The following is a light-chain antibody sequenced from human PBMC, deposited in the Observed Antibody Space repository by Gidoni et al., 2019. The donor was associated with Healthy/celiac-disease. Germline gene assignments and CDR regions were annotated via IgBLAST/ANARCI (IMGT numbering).Light chain of an antibody. CDR3: QQYDNLPTWT. CDR2: DAS. CDR1: QDISNY. J-gene: IGKJ1*01. V-gene: IGKV1-33*01. Sequence: DIQMTQSPSSLSASVGDRVTITCQASQDISNYLNWYQQKPEKAPKLLIYDASNLETGVPSRFSGSGSGTDFTFTISSLQPEDIATYYCQQYDNLPTWTFXQXTKVEIK.